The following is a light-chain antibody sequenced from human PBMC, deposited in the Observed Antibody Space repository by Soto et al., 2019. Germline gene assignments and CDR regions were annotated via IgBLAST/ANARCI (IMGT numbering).Light chain of an antibody. V-gene: IGKV1-39*01. CDR2: SAS. J-gene: IGKJ2*01. CDR1: QTISSY. Sequence: DIQMTQSPASLSASVGDRVTITCRASQTISSYLNWYQQKPGAAPKLLIYSASTLQSGVPSRFSGSGFGTDYTLTISSLQPAEFAVYYCQQTFRTPHTFGQGTKLDIK. CDR3: QQTFRTPHT.